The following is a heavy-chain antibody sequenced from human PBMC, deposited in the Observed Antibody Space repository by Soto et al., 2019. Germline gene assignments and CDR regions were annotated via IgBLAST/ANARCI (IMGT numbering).Heavy chain of an antibody. Sequence: EVQLVESGGGLVQPGGSLRLSCAASGFTFSTYAMSWVRQAPGKGLEWVSTISGTGGRTYYADSVKGRFTISRDNSKNTLYLQMNSLRAEDTAIYYCAKRFSGSQTAGADYWGQGTLVAVSS. D-gene: IGHD1-26*01. CDR3: AKRFSGSQTAGADY. CDR1: GFTFSTYA. V-gene: IGHV3-23*04. CDR2: ISGTGGRT. J-gene: IGHJ4*02.